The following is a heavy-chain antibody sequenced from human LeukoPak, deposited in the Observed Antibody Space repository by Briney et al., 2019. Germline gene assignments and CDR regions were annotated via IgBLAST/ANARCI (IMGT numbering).Heavy chain of an antibody. CDR3: ARHKGPSGYGYGSFDY. V-gene: IGHV4-39*01. CDR1: GGSISSSSYY. D-gene: IGHD5-18*01. Sequence: SETLSLTCTVSGGSISSSSYYWGWIRQPPGKGLEWIGSIYYSGSTYYSPSLKSRVTISVDTSKNQFSLKLSSVTAADTAVYYCARHKGPSGYGYGSFDYWGQGTLVTVPS. CDR2: IYYSGST. J-gene: IGHJ4*02.